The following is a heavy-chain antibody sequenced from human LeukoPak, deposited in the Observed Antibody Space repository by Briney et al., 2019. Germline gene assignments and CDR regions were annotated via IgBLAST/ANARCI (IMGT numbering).Heavy chain of an antibody. CDR1: GYTFTSYD. D-gene: IGHD3-16*01. V-gene: IGHV1-8*01. CDR2: MNPNSGDT. Sequence: GASVKVSCKTSGYTFTSYDINWVRQASGQGLEWMGWMNPNSGDTGLAQKFQGRLTMTRDTPINTAYMELSSLTSEDTAVYYCAGIPYVYDYMVARDWGQGTRVTVSS. J-gene: IGHJ4*02. CDR3: AGIPYVYDYMVARD.